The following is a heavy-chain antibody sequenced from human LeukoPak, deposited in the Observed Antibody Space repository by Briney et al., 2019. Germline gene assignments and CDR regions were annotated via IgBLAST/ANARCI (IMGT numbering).Heavy chain of an antibody. D-gene: IGHD6-6*01. CDR2: IGGSGSRT. Sequence: GGSLRLSCAASGFTFSNYAMTWVRQAPGKGLEWVSAIGGSGSRTYSADSVKGRFTIYRDNSKNTLYLQMNSLRAEDTAVYYCARSSRLGGMDVWGQGTTVTVSS. CDR3: ARSSRLGGMDV. CDR1: GFTFSNYA. V-gene: IGHV3-23*01. J-gene: IGHJ6*02.